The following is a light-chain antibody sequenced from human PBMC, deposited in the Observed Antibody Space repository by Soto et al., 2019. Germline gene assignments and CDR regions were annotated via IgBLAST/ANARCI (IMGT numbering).Light chain of an antibody. Sequence: DIQMTQSPSSLSASVGDRVTITCRASESIGRHLNWYQQKPGKAPKLLIYAAASLQNGVPSRFRGGGSGTDFTLTISNLQPEDFATYYCQQTYSPLSITFGQGTRLEIK. V-gene: IGKV1-39*01. CDR3: QQTYSPLSIT. CDR1: ESIGRH. J-gene: IGKJ5*01. CDR2: AAA.